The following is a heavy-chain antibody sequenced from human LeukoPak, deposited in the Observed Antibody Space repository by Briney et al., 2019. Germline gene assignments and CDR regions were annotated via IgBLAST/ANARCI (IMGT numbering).Heavy chain of an antibody. CDR1: GSSISSYY. Sequence: SETLSLTCTVAGSSISSYYWSLIRQPPGKGLEWIGYIYYSGSTNYNPSLKSRVTISVDTSKNQFSLKLSSVTAADTAVYYCARRGDGSGSYYNGLFDYWGQGTLVTVSS. CDR2: IYYSGST. J-gene: IGHJ4*02. D-gene: IGHD3-10*01. V-gene: IGHV4-59*01. CDR3: ARRGDGSGSYYNGLFDY.